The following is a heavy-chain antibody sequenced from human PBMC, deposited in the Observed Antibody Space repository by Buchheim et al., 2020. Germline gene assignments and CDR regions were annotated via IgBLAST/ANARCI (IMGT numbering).Heavy chain of an antibody. V-gene: IGHV1-2*04. CDR2: NNPNSGGT. CDR1: GYTFTGYY. J-gene: IGHJ6*02. CDR3: ARDPFTGTTSDYYYYGMDV. D-gene: IGHD1-7*01. Sequence: QVQLVQSGAEVKKPGASVKVSCKASGYTFTGYYMHWVRQAPGQGLEWMGWNNPNSGGTNYAQKFQGWVTMTRDTSISTAYMELSRLRSDDTAVYYCARDPFTGTTSDYYYYGMDVWGQGTT.